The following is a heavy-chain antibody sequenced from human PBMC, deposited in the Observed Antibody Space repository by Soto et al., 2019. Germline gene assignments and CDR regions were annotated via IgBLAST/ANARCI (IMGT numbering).Heavy chain of an antibody. Sequence: SETLSLTCAVYGGSFSGYYWSWIRQSPGKGLEWIGEINHSGSTNYNPSLKSRVTISVDTSKNQFSLKLSSVTAADTAVYYCARGDGSAWFSWFDPWGQGTLVTVSS. CDR3: ARGDGSAWFSWFDP. D-gene: IGHD6-19*01. J-gene: IGHJ5*02. V-gene: IGHV4-34*01. CDR1: GGSFSGYY. CDR2: INHSGST.